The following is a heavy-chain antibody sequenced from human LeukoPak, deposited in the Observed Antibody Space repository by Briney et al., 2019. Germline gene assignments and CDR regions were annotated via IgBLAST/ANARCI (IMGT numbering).Heavy chain of an antibody. Sequence: GGSLRLSCAASGFTFSTYAMSWVRQAPGKGLEWVSTISGRDGRTYYADSVKGRFTISRDNAKNSLYLQMNSLRAEDTAVYYCAKDYYRGAVNTDAFDIWGQGTMVTVSS. D-gene: IGHD3-10*01. J-gene: IGHJ3*02. V-gene: IGHV3-23*01. CDR3: AKDYYRGAVNTDAFDI. CDR2: ISGRDGRT. CDR1: GFTFSTYA.